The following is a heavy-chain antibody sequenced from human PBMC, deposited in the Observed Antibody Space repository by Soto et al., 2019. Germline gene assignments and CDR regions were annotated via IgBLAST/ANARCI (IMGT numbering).Heavy chain of an antibody. D-gene: IGHD6-19*01. CDR1: GGSVSSGSYY. J-gene: IGHJ4*02. CDR3: ARDRHPYSSGWYYFDY. CDR2: IYYSGST. Sequence: QVQLQESGPGLVKPSETLSLTCTLSGGSVSSGSYYWSWIRQPPGKGLEWIGYIYYSGSTNYNPSLKSRVTISVDTSKNQFYLQLSSVTAADTAVYYCARDRHPYSSGWYYFDYWGQGTLVTVSS. V-gene: IGHV4-61*01.